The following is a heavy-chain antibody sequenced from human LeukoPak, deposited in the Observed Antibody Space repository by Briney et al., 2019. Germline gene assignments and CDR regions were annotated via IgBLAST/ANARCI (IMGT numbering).Heavy chain of an antibody. J-gene: IGHJ4*02. CDR2: ISSSGSTI. CDR1: GFTFSDYY. D-gene: IGHD6-13*01. CDR3: ARDLGYSSPDY. V-gene: IGHV3-11*01. Sequence: PGGSLKLSCAASGFTFSDYYMSWIRQTPGKGLEWVSYISSSGSTIKYADSVKGRFTVSRDNAKNSLYLQMNSLGAEDTAAYYCARDLGYSSPDYWGQGTLVTVSS.